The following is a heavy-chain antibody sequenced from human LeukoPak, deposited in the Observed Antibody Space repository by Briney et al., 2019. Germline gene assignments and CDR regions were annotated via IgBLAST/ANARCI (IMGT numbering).Heavy chain of an antibody. V-gene: IGHV4-39*07. CDR1: GGSISSTSHY. Sequence: SETLSLTCTVSGGSISSTSHYWGWIRQPPGKGLEWIGSIYYAGNTYFNPSLKSRVTVSVDTSKNQFSLKLSSVTAADTAMYYCARRYRYYFDYWGQGTLVTVSS. CDR2: IYYAGNT. CDR3: ARRYRYYFDY. D-gene: IGHD1-26*01. J-gene: IGHJ4*02.